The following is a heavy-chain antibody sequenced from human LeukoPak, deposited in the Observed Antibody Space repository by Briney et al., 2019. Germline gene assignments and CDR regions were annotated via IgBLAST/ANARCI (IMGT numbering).Heavy chain of an antibody. CDR2: ISYDGSNK. D-gene: IGHD3-22*01. V-gene: IGHV3-30*18. Sequence: GGSLRLSCAASGFTFSSYGMHWVSQAAGKGLEWVAVISYDGSNKYYADSVKGRFTISRDNSKNTLYLQMNSLRAEDTAVYYCAKAPYYYDSSGYPRTDTYYFDYWGRGTLVTVSS. J-gene: IGHJ4*02. CDR3: AKAPYYYDSSGYPRTDTYYFDY. CDR1: GFTFSSYG.